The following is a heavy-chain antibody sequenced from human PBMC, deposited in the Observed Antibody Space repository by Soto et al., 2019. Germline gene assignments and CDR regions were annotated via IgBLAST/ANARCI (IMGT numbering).Heavy chain of an antibody. Sequence: EVQLLESGGGFIQPGGSLRLSCAASGFTFSSYAMSWVRQAARKGLEWVSAISDSGDRTYHAVSVKGRFTITRDNFKNTVYLQMDSLSPEDTAVYYCAKGGGYCTATSCAIDYWGQGTLVTVSS. CDR1: GFTFSSYA. J-gene: IGHJ4*02. CDR2: ISDSGDRT. D-gene: IGHD2-2*01. CDR3: AKGGGYCTATSCAIDY. V-gene: IGHV3-23*01.